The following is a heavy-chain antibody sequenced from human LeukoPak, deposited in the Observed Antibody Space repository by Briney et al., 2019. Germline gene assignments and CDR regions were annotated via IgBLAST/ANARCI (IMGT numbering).Heavy chain of an antibody. J-gene: IGHJ4*02. CDR3: ARGHQYFDWLLSGSDY. V-gene: IGHV1-69*06. CDR2: IIPIFGTA. CDR1: GGTFSSYA. Sequence: ASVKVSCKASGGTFSSYAISWVRQAPGQGLEWMGGIIPIFGTANYAQKFQGRVTITADKSTSTAYMELSSLRSEDTAVYYCARGHQYFDWLLSGSDYWGQGTLVTVSS. D-gene: IGHD3-9*01.